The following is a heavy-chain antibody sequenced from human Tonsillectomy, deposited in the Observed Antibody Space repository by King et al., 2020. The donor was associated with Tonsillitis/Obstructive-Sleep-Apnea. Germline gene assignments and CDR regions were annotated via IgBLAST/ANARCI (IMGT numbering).Heavy chain of an antibody. J-gene: IGHJ5*02. CDR2: INPNSGGT. Sequence: VKLVESGAEVKKPGASVKVSCKASGYTFTGYYMHWVRQAPGQGLEWMGRINPNSGGTNYAQKFQGRVTMTRDTSISTAYMELSRLRSDDTAVYYCARDLLDIVVVPAAQSGWFDPWGQGTLVTVSS. D-gene: IGHD2-2*01. CDR1: GYTFTGYY. CDR3: ARDLLDIVVVPAAQSGWFDP. V-gene: IGHV1-2*06.